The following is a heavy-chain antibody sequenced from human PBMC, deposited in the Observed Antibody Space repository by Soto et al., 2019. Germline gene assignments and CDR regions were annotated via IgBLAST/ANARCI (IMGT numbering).Heavy chain of an antibody. CDR3: ARQEYYYDSSGYYQVSFFDY. D-gene: IGHD3-22*01. CDR2: IYPGDSDT. CDR1: GYSFTSYW. V-gene: IGHV5-51*01. Sequence: GESLKISCKGSGYSFTSYWIGWVRQMPGKGLEWMGIIYPGDSDTRYSPSFQGQVTISADKSISTAYLQWSSLKASGTAMYYCARQEYYYDSSGYYQVSFFDYWGQGTLVTVSS. J-gene: IGHJ4*02.